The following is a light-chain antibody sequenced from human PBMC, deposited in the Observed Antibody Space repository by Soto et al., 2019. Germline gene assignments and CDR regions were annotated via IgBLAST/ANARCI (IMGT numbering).Light chain of an antibody. V-gene: IGKV2-28*01. CDR1: QSLLHSNGYNY. CDR3: LQVLRTPYT. CDR2: FGS. Sequence: IVMTQSPLSLSVTPGEPASISCRSSQSLLHSNGYNYLDWYLQKPGQSPQLLIYFGSNRASGVPARFSGSGSGTDFTLKISRVEAEDVGVYYCLQVLRTPYTFGQGTKLEIK. J-gene: IGKJ2*01.